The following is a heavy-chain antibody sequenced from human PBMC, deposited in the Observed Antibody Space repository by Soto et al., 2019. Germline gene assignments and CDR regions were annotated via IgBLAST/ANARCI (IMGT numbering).Heavy chain of an antibody. D-gene: IGHD3-22*01. CDR2: IIPIFGTA. CDR3: ACYYDSSGYPSPYYYYYGMDV. Sequence: SVKVSCKASGGTFSSYAISWVRQAPGQGLEWMGGIIPIFGTANYAQKFQGRVTITADESTSTAYMELSSLRSEDTAMYYCACYYDSSGYPSPYYYYYGMDVWGQGTTVTVSS. CDR1: GGTFSSYA. J-gene: IGHJ6*02. V-gene: IGHV1-69*13.